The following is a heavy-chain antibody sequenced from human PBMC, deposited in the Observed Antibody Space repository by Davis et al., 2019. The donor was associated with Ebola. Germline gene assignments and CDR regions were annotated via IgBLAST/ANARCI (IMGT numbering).Heavy chain of an antibody. V-gene: IGHV3-7*01. J-gene: IGHJ3*02. CDR1: GFTFSSYW. CDR3: ARWELADDAFDI. D-gene: IGHD1-1*01. Sequence: GESLKISCAASGFTFSSYWMSLVRQAPGKGLEWVANIKQDGSEKYYVDSVKGRFTISRDNAKNSLYLQMNSLRAEDTAVYYCARWELADDAFDIWGQGTMVTVSS. CDR2: IKQDGSEK.